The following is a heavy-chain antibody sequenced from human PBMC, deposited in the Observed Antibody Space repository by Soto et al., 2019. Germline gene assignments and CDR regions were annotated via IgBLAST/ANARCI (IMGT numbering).Heavy chain of an antibody. CDR1: GGSISSYF. Sequence: PSETLSLTCTVSGGSISSYFWSWIRQPPGRGLEWIGHIHYSGSTNYNPSLKSRVTISVDTSKNQVSLKLSSVTAADMAMYFCGRQVSSAWPPYYYDMDVWGQGTTVT. V-gene: IGHV4-59*08. J-gene: IGHJ6*02. D-gene: IGHD6-25*01. CDR2: IHYSGST. CDR3: GRQVSSAWPPYYYDMDV.